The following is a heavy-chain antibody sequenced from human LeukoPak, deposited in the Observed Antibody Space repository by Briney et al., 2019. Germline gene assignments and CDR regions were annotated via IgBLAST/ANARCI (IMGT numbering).Heavy chain of an antibody. CDR1: GGSISSHY. V-gene: IGHV4-59*11. Sequence: SETLSLTCTVSGGSISSHYWSWIRQPPGKGLEWIGYIYYSGSTNYNPSLKSRVTISVDTSKNQFSLKLSSVTAADTAVYYCARDQGATGAVWFDRWGQGTLVTVS. CDR3: ARDQGATGAVWFDR. CDR2: IYYSGST. J-gene: IGHJ5*02. D-gene: IGHD7-27*01.